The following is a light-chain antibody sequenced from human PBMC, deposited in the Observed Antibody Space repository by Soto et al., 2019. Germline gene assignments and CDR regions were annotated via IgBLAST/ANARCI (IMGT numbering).Light chain of an antibody. V-gene: IGKV3-20*01. Sequence: EIVLTQSPGTLSLSPGERATLSCRASQSVSSSYLAWYQQKPGQAPRPLIYGASSRAIGITDRLRGSGSGKDYTLTISRLEPEDFAVYYCQQYGSSPWTFGQGPKVEIK. CDR1: QSVSSSY. CDR3: QQYGSSPWT. CDR2: GAS. J-gene: IGKJ1*01.